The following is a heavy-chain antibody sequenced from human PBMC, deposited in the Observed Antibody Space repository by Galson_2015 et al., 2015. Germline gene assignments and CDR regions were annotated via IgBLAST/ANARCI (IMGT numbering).Heavy chain of an antibody. CDR2: TYYRSSWNS. CDR3: ARVAHLGRGLHS. V-gene: IGHV6-1*01. J-gene: IGHJ4*02. CDR1: GDSVSSNIVG. Sequence: CAISGDSVSSNIVGWNWIRQSPSRGLEWLGRTYYRSSWNSDYAESVKRRLAIHGDTSRNQISLQLTSVTPEDTAVYYSARVAHLGRGLHSWGQGTQGTVSS. D-gene: IGHD7-27*01.